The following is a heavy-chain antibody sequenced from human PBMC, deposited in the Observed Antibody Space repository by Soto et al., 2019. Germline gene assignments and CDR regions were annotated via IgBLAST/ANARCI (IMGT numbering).Heavy chain of an antibody. J-gene: IGHJ6*02. CDR3: ARDHDRPVYGSSWYSGGYYYGVDV. Sequence: QAQLVESGGGVVQPGRSLRLSCAASGFTFSSYSLHWVRQAPGKGLEWVAVISYDGTSKFYADSVKDRFTISRDNSKNTLYLQMNSLRAEDTAVYYCARDHDRPVYGSSWYSGGYYYGVDVWGQGTTVTVSS. CDR1: GFTFSSYS. V-gene: IGHV3-30-3*01. D-gene: IGHD6-13*01. CDR2: ISYDGTSK.